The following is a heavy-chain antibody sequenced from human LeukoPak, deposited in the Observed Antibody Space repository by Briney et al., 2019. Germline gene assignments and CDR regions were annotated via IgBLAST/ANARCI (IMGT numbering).Heavy chain of an antibody. Sequence: GGSLRLSCAASGFNFSDYFMSWIRQSPGKGLQWLAYISKTGRGIEYAEPVRGRFTISRDNAKNSVFLQMDSLRPEDTAMYYCARLFGLKVVRPDDEAFDIWGQGTMVTVSS. CDR2: ISKTGRGI. V-gene: IGHV3-11*01. D-gene: IGHD3-22*01. J-gene: IGHJ3*02. CDR1: GFNFSDYF. CDR3: ARLFGLKVVRPDDEAFDI.